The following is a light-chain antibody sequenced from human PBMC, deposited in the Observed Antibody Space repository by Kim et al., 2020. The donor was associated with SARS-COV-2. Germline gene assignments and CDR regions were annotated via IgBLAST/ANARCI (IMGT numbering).Light chain of an antibody. CDR3: QAWDSSIVV. V-gene: IGLV3-1*01. Sequence: SYELTQPPSVSVSPGQTASITCSGDKLGDKYVCWYQQRPGQSPVLVIYQDNKRPSGIPERFSGSNSGNTATLTISGTQAIDEADYYCQAWDSSIVVFGGGTQLTVL. CDR2: QDN. CDR1: KLGDKY. J-gene: IGLJ2*01.